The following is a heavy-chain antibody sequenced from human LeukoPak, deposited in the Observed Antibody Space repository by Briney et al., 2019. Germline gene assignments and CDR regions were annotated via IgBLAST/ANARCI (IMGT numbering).Heavy chain of an antibody. CDR3: ARDKTRYCSSTSCEANYYNWFDP. V-gene: IGHV1-69*13. CDR1: GGTFSSYA. D-gene: IGHD2-2*01. J-gene: IGHJ5*02. Sequence: SVTVSCTASGGTFSSYAISWVRQAPGQGLEWMGGIISIFGTANYAQKFQGRVTITADESTSTAYMELSSLRSEDTAVYYCARDKTRYCSSTSCEANYYNWFDPWGQGTLVTVSS. CDR2: IISIFGTA.